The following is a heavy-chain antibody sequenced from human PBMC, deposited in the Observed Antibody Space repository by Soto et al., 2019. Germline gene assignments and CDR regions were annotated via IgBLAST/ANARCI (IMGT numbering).Heavy chain of an antibody. Sequence: QPGGSLRLSCAASGFTFSSYAMIWVRQAPGRGLEWVSGISGSGRNTYYADSVKGRFTISRDYSKNTLYLQMISLRAEDTAVYYCAKGGTTFWSAYPDYWGQGTLVTVSS. CDR2: ISGSGRNT. CDR3: AKGGTTFWSAYPDY. J-gene: IGHJ4*02. D-gene: IGHD3-3*01. V-gene: IGHV3-23*01. CDR1: GFTFSSYA.